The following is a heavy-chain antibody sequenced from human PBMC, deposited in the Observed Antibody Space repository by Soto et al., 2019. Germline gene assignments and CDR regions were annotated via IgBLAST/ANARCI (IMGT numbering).Heavy chain of an antibody. CDR2: VSTSSTSM. J-gene: IGHJ5*02. V-gene: IGHV3-21*02. D-gene: IGHD3-10*01. CDR1: EFTFTAQN. Sequence: EVQLVESGGTLVKPGGSRRLTWATPEFTFTAQNKYCFAQAPGKGLEWVSSVSTSSTSMFYADSVKGRFTVSRDNVMNSVYLQMDSLRAEDTAISYCARELSTMIRAYTWGQGTLVTVSS. CDR3: ARELSTMIRAYT.